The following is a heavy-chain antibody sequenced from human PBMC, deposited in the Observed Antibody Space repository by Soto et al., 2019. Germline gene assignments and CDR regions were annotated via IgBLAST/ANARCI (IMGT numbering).Heavy chain of an antibody. J-gene: IGHJ4*02. CDR1: GFTFSSYG. V-gene: IGHV3-33*01. CDR2: IWYDGSNK. D-gene: IGHD3-16*01. Sequence: GGSLRLSCAASGFTFSSYGMHWVRQAPGKGLEWVAVIWYDGSNKYYADSVKGRFTISRDNSKNTLYLQMNSLRAEDTAVYYCAREGRHLGELKLSLDYWGQGTLVTVSS. CDR3: AREGRHLGELKLSLDY.